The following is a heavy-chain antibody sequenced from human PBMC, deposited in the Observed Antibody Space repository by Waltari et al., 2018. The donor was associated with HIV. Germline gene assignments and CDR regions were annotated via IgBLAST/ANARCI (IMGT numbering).Heavy chain of an antibody. D-gene: IGHD5-12*01. CDR3: ARARGHSYGSDEGFDY. CDR1: GYSISSGFY. V-gene: IGHV4-38-2*01. Sequence: QVLLQESGPGLVKPSETLSLKCAVSGYSISSGFYWGWIRQPPGKGREGIGRSHHGGDSYHNPSLQSRVTISVDTSKNQVSLKLRSVTAADTAAYYCARARGHSYGSDEGFDYWGQGTLVTVSS. J-gene: IGHJ4*02. CDR2: SHHGGDS.